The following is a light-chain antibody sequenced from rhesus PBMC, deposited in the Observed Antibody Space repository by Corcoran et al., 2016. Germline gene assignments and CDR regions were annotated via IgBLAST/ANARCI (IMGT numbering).Light chain of an antibody. CDR3: QHYYDNLT. J-gene: IGKJ4*01. Sequence: DIQMTQSPSALSASVGDRVTISCRASQNIYSNLAWYQKKPGKAPKLLIYAASSLQTGIPSRFSGSGSGTDFTLTISRLQPEDSAAYYCQHYYDNLTFGGGTKVEIK. V-gene: IGKV1-25*02. CDR1: QNIYSN. CDR2: AAS.